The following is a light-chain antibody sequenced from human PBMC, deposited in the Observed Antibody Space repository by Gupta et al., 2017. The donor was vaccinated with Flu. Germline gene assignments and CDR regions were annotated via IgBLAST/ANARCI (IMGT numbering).Light chain of an antibody. CDR3: HQEKTTPYA. J-gene: IGKJ2*01. Sequence: VTLFLSPGERFFLSCRARHSVTRNFLVWYQQKPGQAPRVLIYGTPKRASGLPARFSFGGSGTYFPLTLARVESGESDLCYCHQEKTTPYAVGQVTMMEIK. CDR1: HSVTRNF. CDR2: GTP. V-gene: IGKV3-20*01.